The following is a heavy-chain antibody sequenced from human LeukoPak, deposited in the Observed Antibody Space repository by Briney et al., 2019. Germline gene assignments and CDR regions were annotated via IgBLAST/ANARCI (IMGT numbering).Heavy chain of an antibody. CDR1: GYTFTGYY. Sequence: GASVKVSCKASGYTFTGYYMHRVRQAPGQGLEWMGWINPNSGGTNYAQKFQGRVTMTRDTSISTAYMELSRLRSDDTAVYYCARDKGYSGSYPQLFDYWGQGTLVTVSS. J-gene: IGHJ4*02. CDR2: INPNSGGT. CDR3: ARDKGYSGSYPQLFDY. D-gene: IGHD1-26*01. V-gene: IGHV1-2*02.